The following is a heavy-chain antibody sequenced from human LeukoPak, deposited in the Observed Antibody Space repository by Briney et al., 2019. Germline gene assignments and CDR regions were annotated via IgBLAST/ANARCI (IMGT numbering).Heavy chain of an antibody. CDR3: ATSEYSSSNFDY. CDR2: FDPEDGET. CDR1: GYTLTELS. J-gene: IGHJ4*02. Sequence: ASVKVSCKVSGYTLTELSMHWVRQAPGKGLEWMGGFDPEDGETIYAQRFQGRVTMTEDTSTDTAYMELSSLRSEDTAVYYCATSEYSSSNFDYWGQGTLVTVSS. V-gene: IGHV1-24*01. D-gene: IGHD6-6*01.